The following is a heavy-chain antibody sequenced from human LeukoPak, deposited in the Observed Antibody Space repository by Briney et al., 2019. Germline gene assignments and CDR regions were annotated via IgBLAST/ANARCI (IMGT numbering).Heavy chain of an antibody. Sequence: GGSLRLSCVASGFTFSNYWMHWVRQAPGKGLMWAARISYDGSSADHADSVKGRFTISRDNAKNTLYLQVNSLRVEDTGVYYCARRRTIGDYDYWGQGTLVTVSS. D-gene: IGHD3-16*01. CDR3: ARRRTIGDYDY. J-gene: IGHJ4*02. CDR1: GFTFSNYW. CDR2: ISYDGSSA. V-gene: IGHV3-74*01.